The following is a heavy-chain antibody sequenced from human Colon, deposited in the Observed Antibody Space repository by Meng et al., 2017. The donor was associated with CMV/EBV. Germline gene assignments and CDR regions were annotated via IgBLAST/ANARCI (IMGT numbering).Heavy chain of an antibody. V-gene: IGHV1-2*02. CDR3: ARAPYNWNDEGWFDP. CDR1: GYTFTGYY. D-gene: IGHD1-20*01. J-gene: IGHJ5*02. CDR2: INPNSGGT. Sequence: QGQLVQFRAGGKKPGASVKVSCKASGYTFTGYYMHWVRQAPGQGLEWMGWINPNSGGTNYAQTFQGRVTMTRDTSISTAYMELSRLRSDDTAVYYCARAPYNWNDEGWFDPWGQGTLVTVSS.